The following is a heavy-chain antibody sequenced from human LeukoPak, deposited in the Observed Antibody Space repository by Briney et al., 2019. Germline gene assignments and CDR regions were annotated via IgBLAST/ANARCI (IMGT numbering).Heavy chain of an antibody. Sequence: PGGSLRLSCAASGFTFSSYGMHWVRQAPGKGLEWVAFIRYDGSNKYYADSVKGRFTISRGNSKNTLYLQMNSLRAEDTAVYYCAKAAIAAAFYYFDYWGQGTLVTVSS. CDR1: GFTFSSYG. J-gene: IGHJ4*02. CDR2: IRYDGSNK. V-gene: IGHV3-30*02. CDR3: AKAAIAAAFYYFDY. D-gene: IGHD6-13*01.